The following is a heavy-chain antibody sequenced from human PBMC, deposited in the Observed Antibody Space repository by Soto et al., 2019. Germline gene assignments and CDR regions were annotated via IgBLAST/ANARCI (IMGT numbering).Heavy chain of an antibody. D-gene: IGHD5-12*01. CDR2: IYYSGST. CDR3: ARDHAIVATPAYYFDY. CDR1: GGSISSGDYY. J-gene: IGHJ4*02. Sequence: PSETLSLTCTVSGGSISSGDYYWSWIRQPPGKGLEWIGYIYYSGSTYYNPSLKSRVTISVDTSKNQFSLKLSSVTAADTAVYYCARDHAIVATPAYYFDYWGQGTLVTVS. V-gene: IGHV4-30-4*01.